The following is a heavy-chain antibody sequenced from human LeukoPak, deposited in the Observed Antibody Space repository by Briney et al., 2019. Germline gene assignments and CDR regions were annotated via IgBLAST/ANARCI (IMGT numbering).Heavy chain of an antibody. V-gene: IGHV1-18*01. J-gene: IGHJ6*02. CDR1: GYTFTSYG. CDR2: ISAYNGNT. CDR3: ARGARLVSKSYGMDV. Sequence: ASVKVSCKASGYTFTSYGISWVRQAPGQGLEWMGWISAYNGNTNYAQKLQGRVTMTTDTSTSTAYMELRSLRSDDTAVSYCARGARLVSKSYGMDVWGQGTTVTVSS. D-gene: IGHD3-9*01.